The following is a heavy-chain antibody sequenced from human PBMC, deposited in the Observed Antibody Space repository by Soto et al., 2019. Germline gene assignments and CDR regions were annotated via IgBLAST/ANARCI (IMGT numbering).Heavy chain of an antibody. CDR3: ETYNLLSGSYYVVIDY. D-gene: IGHD1-26*01. CDR1: GFTFSSYA. CDR2: ISGSGGST. Sequence: PGGSLRLSCAASGFTFSSYAMSWVRQAPGKGLEWVSAISGSGGSTYYADSVKGRFTISRENSKNTLYLQMNSLRAEDTAVYYCETYNLLSGSYYVVIDYWGQANLLTVS. J-gene: IGHJ4*02. V-gene: IGHV3-23*01.